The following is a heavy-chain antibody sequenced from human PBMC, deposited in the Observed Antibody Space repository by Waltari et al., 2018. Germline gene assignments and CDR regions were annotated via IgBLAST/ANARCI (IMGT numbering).Heavy chain of an antibody. V-gene: IGHV4-34*01. J-gene: IGHJ5*02. Sequence: QVQLQQWGAGLLKPSETLSLTCAVYGGSFSGYYWSWIRQPPGKGLEWIGEINHSGSTNYNPSLKSRVTISVDTSKNQFSLKLSSVTAADTAVYYCARWRYDFWSGFEWGRKNWFDPWGQGTLVTVSS. CDR2: INHSGST. CDR3: ARWRYDFWSGFEWGRKNWFDP. D-gene: IGHD3-3*01. CDR1: GGSFSGYY.